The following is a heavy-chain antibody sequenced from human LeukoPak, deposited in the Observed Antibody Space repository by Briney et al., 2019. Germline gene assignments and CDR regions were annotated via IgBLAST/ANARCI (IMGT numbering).Heavy chain of an antibody. CDR1: GFSFSGFG. V-gene: IGHV3-30*03. CDR2: ISSDGSNK. D-gene: IGHD2-8*02. J-gene: IGHJ1*01. CDR3: GTEGGARGVDTVRYEY. Sequence: HAGGSLRLSCAASGFSFSGFGMHWVRQAPGKGLQWVAVISSDGSNKFYADSVAGRFTISRDNSKNTVFLQMSSLRPEDTAVYFCGTEGGARGVDTVRYEYWGQGTLVTVSS.